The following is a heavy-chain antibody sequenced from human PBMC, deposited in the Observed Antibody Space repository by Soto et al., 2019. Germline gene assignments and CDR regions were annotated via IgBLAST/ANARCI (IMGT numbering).Heavy chain of an antibody. CDR1: GFPFSAYG. CDR2: ISTDGSQK. V-gene: IGHV3-30*03. CDR3: ARDRQDTALQY. Sequence: QVLLVESGGGVVQPGRSLRVSCAASGFPFSAYGMHWVRQAPGKGLEWVAVISTDGSQKYFADSVKGRFTISRDNSKNTLYLQMSSLRAEDTAVYYCARDRQDTALQYWGQGTLATVS. D-gene: IGHD5-18*01. J-gene: IGHJ4*02.